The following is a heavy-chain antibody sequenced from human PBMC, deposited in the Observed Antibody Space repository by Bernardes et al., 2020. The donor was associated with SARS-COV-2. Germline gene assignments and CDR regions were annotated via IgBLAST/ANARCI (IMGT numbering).Heavy chain of an antibody. CDR1: GYTFTSYY. J-gene: IGHJ4*02. CDR2: INPSGGST. Sequence: ASVKVSCKASGYTFTSYYMHWVRQAPGQGLEWMGIINPSGGSTSSAPKFQGRVTMTRDTSTSTVYMELSSLTSEDTAVYYCARRPTGAVAGFCDHWGQGTLVTVSS. D-gene: IGHD6-19*01. CDR3: ARRPTGAVAGFCDH. V-gene: IGHV1-46*01.